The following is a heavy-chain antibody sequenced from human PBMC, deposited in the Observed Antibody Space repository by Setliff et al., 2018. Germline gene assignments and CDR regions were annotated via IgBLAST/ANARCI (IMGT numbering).Heavy chain of an antibody. CDR3: ARTCSGSGCYAGLES. CDR2: IWDDGVKK. D-gene: IGHD2-15*01. CDR1: GFTFSSYR. Sequence: GGSLRLSCAASGFTFSSYRMHWVRQAPGKGLEWVAVIWDDGVKKYHADSVKGRFTISRDNSKNTLYLQMNSLRAEDTAVYYCARTCSGSGCYAGLESWGQGTPVTV. V-gene: IGHV3-33*08. J-gene: IGHJ4*02.